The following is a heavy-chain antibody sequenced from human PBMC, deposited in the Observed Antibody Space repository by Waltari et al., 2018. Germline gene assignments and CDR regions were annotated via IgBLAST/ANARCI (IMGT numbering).Heavy chain of an antibody. D-gene: IGHD3-22*01. Sequence: EVQLVQSGAEVKKPGESLKISCKGSGYSFTSYWIGWVRQMPGKGLEWMGIIYPGDSDTRYSPSFQGQVTISADKSISTAYLQWSSLKASDTAMYYCARQVGYDSSGYYLFDYWGQGTLVTVSS. CDR2: IYPGDSDT. CDR3: ARQVGYDSSGYYLFDY. CDR1: GYSFTSYW. V-gene: IGHV5-51*01. J-gene: IGHJ4*02.